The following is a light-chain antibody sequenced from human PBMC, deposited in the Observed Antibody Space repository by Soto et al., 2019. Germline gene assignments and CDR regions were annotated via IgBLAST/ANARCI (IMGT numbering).Light chain of an antibody. Sequence: QSVLTQPASVSGSPGQWITISCTGTSSDVGGYNYVSWYQQRPGKAPKLLIYEVSNRPSGVSNRFFGSKSGDTASLTISGLQAEDEADYYCSSYTSSSTLYVFGTGTKLTVL. CDR2: EVS. CDR3: SSYTSSSTLYV. CDR1: SSDVGGYNY. V-gene: IGLV2-14*01. J-gene: IGLJ1*01.